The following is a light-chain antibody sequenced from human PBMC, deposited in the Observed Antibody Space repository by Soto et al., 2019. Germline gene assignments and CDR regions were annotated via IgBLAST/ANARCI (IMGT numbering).Light chain of an antibody. J-gene: IGKJ2*01. CDR3: QQSYSTPRT. Sequence: DIQMTQSPSSLSASVGDRVTITCWASQSISSSLNWYQQKPGKAPKLLIYAASSLQSGVPSRFSGSGSGPDFTLTISSLQPEDFATYYCQQSYSTPRTFGQGTKLEIK. CDR1: QSISSS. V-gene: IGKV1-39*01. CDR2: AAS.